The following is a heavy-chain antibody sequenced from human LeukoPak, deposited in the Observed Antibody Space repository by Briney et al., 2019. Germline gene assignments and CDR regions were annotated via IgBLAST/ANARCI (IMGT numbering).Heavy chain of an antibody. J-gene: IGHJ4*02. D-gene: IGHD6-19*01. CDR1: GYTFTSYD. CDR3: ARGVAWYSSGWYAY. Sequence: ASVKVSCKASGYTFTSYDINWVRQATGQGLEWMGWMNPNSGNTGYAQKFQGRVTMTRNTSISTAYMEPSSLRSEDTAVYYCARGVAWYSSGWYAYWGQGTLVTVSS. CDR2: MNPNSGNT. V-gene: IGHV1-8*01.